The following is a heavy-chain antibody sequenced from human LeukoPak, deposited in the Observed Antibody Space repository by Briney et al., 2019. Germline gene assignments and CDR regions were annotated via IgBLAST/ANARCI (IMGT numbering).Heavy chain of an antibody. CDR3: ARDGLQVDTAMVIDY. CDR2: ISYDGSNK. J-gene: IGHJ4*02. D-gene: IGHD5-18*01. Sequence: GRSLRLSCAASGFTFSSYAMHWVRQAPGKGLEWVAIISYDGSNKYYADSVKGRFTISRDNSTNTLYLQMNSLRAEDTAVYYCARDGLQVDTAMVIDYWGQGTLVTVSS. CDR1: GFTFSSYA. V-gene: IGHV3-30*04.